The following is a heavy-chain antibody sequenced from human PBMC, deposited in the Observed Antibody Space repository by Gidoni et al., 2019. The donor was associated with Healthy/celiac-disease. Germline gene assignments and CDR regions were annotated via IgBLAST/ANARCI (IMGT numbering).Heavy chain of an antibody. J-gene: IGHJ4*02. CDR2: IDPSDSYT. CDR3: ARLGYSYGQGSGY. V-gene: IGHV5-10-1*03. Sequence: EVQLVKSGAEVKTPGASLRSSCKGSGYSFTSYWISWVRQMPGKGLEWMGRIDPSDSYTNYSPSFQGHVTISADKSISTAYLQWSSLKASDTATYYCARLGYSYGQGSGYWGQGTLVTVSS. D-gene: IGHD5-18*01. CDR1: GYSFTSYW.